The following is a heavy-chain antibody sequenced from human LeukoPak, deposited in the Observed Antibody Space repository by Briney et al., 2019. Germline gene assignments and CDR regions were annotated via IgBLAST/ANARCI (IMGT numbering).Heavy chain of an antibody. D-gene: IGHD3-9*01. J-gene: IGHJ4*02. CDR1: GFSVSTNY. CDR2: IYSSGST. Sequence: GGSLRLSCAASGFSVSTNYMSWVRQAPGKGLEWVSVIYSSGSTYYADSVKGRFTISRDASENTVYLQMNSLRADDTAVYYCARRQDDSPLGYWGQGTLVTVSS. CDR3: ARRQDDSPLGY. V-gene: IGHV3-53*01.